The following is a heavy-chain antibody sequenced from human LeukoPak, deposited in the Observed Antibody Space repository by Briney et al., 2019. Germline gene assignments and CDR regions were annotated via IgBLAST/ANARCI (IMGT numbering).Heavy chain of an antibody. D-gene: IGHD2-2*03. CDR3: ARDRWMFDY. J-gene: IGHJ4*02. Sequence: GRSLRLSCAASGFTFSSYGMHWVRQAPGKGLEWVATIWYDGSNKYYADSVKGRFTISRDNSKNTLFLQMDSLRAEDTPVYYCARDRWMFDYWGQGTLVTVSS. CDR1: GFTFSSYG. V-gene: IGHV3-33*01. CDR2: IWYDGSNK.